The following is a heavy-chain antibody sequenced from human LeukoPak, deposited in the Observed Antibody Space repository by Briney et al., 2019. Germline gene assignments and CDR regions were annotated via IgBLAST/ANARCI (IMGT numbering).Heavy chain of an antibody. CDR3: ARDSDSGYGPFAS. V-gene: IGHV3-53*01. J-gene: IGHJ4*02. CDR1: GFTVSNNY. Sequence: GGSLRLSCAASGFTVSNNYMSWVRQAPGKGLEWVSVIHSGGTTNYADSVQGRFTISRDNSKTTVYLHMNSLKAEDTAVYYCARDSDSGYGPFASWGQGTLVTVSS. D-gene: IGHD5-12*01. CDR2: IHSGGTT.